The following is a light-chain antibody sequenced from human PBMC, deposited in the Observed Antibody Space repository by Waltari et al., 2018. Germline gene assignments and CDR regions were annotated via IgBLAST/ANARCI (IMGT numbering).Light chain of an antibody. J-gene: IGKJ4*01. CDR3: QQHGNSPSPT. CDR1: QSVSSNS. CDR2: GAS. V-gene: IGKV3-20*01. Sequence: IVLTQSPGTSSLSPAETVTLLCRASQSVSSNSLAWYQQKYGQAPRLLIYGASSRATGIPDRFSGSGSGTDFTLTISRLEPEDFAVYYCQQHGNSPSPTFGGGTKVEIK.